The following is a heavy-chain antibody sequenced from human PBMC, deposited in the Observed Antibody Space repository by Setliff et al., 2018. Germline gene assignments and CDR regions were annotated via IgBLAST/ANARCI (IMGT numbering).Heavy chain of an antibody. V-gene: IGHV4-61*09. Sequence: PSETLSLTCTVSGDSISSRTYYWSWIRQPAGEGLEWIGHIYTSWSTIYNPSLKSRLTISLDTSKNQFSLTLSSVTAADTAVYYCARMSGFLYMDVWGKGTPVTVSS. CDR3: ARMSGFLYMDV. CDR1: GDSISSRTYY. D-gene: IGHD3-3*01. CDR2: IYTSWST. J-gene: IGHJ6*03.